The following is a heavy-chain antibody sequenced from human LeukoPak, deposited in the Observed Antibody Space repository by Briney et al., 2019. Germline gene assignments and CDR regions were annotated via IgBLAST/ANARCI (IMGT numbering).Heavy chain of an antibody. CDR3: ARYWNQDYGDDGYYFDY. Sequence: SETLSLTCTVSGGSISSSSYYWGWIRQPPGKGLEGFGSIYYSGSTYYNLSLKSRVTISVDTSKNQFSLKLSSVTAADTAVYYCARYWNQDYGDDGYYFDYWGQGTLVTVSS. J-gene: IGHJ4*02. CDR2: IYYSGST. CDR1: GGSISSSSYY. V-gene: IGHV4-39*01. D-gene: IGHD4-17*01.